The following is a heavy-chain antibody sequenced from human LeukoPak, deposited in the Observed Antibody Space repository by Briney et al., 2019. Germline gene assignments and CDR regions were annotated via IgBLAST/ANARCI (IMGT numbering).Heavy chain of an antibody. V-gene: IGHV3-30*03. Sequence: GGSLRLSCAASGFTFSRYDMHWVRQAPGKGLEWVAVISYDGSNKYYADSVKGRFTISRDNAKNSLFLQMNSLRVEDTAIYYCVRGGAGATASDVFDIWGQGTMVTVSS. J-gene: IGHJ3*02. CDR2: ISYDGSNK. CDR1: GFTFSRYD. CDR3: VRGGAGATASDVFDI. D-gene: IGHD5-12*01.